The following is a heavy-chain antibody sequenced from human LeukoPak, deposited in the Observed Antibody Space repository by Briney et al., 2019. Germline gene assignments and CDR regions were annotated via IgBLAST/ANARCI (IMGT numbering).Heavy chain of an antibody. CDR1: GFTFRNYA. J-gene: IGHJ4*02. CDR3: AKWGDYDILTGYYDSDY. V-gene: IGHV3-23*01. Sequence: GASLRLSCAASGFTFRNYAMSWVRQAPGKGLERVSTVSGRDDSTYYAESVKGRFTISRDNSKNTLYLQMNSLRAEDTAVYYCAKWGDYDILTGYYDSDYWGQGTLVTVSS. CDR2: VSGRDDST. D-gene: IGHD3-9*01.